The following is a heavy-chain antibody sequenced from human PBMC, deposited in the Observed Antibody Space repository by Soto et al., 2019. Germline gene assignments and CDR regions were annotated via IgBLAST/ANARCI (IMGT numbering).Heavy chain of an antibody. D-gene: IGHD2-15*01. J-gene: IGHJ4*02. Sequence: QVQLVQSGAEVKKPGASVKVSCKASGYTFTSYGISWVRQAPGQGLEWMGWISTYNGNTNYAQKLQRRATMTTGTSTSTAYMQLRSLRSHDTAAYYCVRVVGIPDHWGQGTLVTVSS. CDR1: GYTFTSYG. CDR3: VRVVGIPDH. V-gene: IGHV1-18*04. CDR2: ISTYNGNT.